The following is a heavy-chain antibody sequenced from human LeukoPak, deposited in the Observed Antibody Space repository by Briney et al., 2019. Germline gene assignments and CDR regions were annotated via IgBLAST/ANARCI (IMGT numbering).Heavy chain of an antibody. V-gene: IGHV3-23*01. J-gene: IGHJ4*02. CDR3: AKDRAYSGSYNIDY. CDR2: ISGSGSST. Sequence: GGSLRLSCAASGFTFSTYAMSWVRQAPGKGLEWVSGISGSGSSTNYVDSVKGRFTVSRDNSKNTLYLRMDSLRAEDTAVYYCAKDRAYSGSYNIDYWGQGTLVTVSS. CDR1: GFTFSTYA. D-gene: IGHD1-26*01.